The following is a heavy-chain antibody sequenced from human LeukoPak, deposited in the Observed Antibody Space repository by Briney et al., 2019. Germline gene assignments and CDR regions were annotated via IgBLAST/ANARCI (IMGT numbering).Heavy chain of an antibody. Sequence: GGSLRLSCAASGFTFSSYDMHWVRQATGKGLEWVSAIGTAGDTYYPGSVKGRFTTSRENAKNSLYLQMNSLRAGDTAVYYCARSEDSSGYMDVWGQGTTVTVSS. CDR1: GFTFSSYD. D-gene: IGHD6-25*01. V-gene: IGHV3-13*01. CDR3: ARSEDSSGYMDV. J-gene: IGHJ6*02. CDR2: IGTAGDT.